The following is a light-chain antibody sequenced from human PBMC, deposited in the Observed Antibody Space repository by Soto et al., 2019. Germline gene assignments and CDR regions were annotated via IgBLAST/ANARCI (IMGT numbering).Light chain of an antibody. Sequence: QPVLTQPASVFGSPGQSITFSCTGTSSDVGGYNFVSWYQQHPGKAPKLMIYEVSSRPSGVSNRFSGSKSGNTASLTISGLQPEDEADYYCSSYTTSTTVVFGTGTKATV. CDR3: SSYTTSTTVV. CDR2: EVS. J-gene: IGLJ1*01. V-gene: IGLV2-14*03. CDR1: SSDVGGYNF.